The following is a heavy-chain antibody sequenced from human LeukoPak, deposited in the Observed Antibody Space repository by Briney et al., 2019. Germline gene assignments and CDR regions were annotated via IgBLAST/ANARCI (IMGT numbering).Heavy chain of an antibody. D-gene: IGHD6-19*01. V-gene: IGHV1-69*13. J-gene: IGHJ4*02. Sequence: SVKVSCKASGGTFSSYAISWVRQAPGQGLEWIGGIIPIFGTANYAQKFQGRVTITADESTSTAYMELSSLRSEDTAVYYCARGPAVAGIGCFDYWGQGTPVTVSS. CDR2: IIPIFGTA. CDR3: ARGPAVAGIGCFDY. CDR1: GGTFSSYA.